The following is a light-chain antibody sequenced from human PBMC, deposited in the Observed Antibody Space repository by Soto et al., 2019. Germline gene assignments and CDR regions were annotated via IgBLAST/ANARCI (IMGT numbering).Light chain of an antibody. J-gene: IGKJ2*01. CDR1: QSISDA. CDR3: QQSYSSLMYT. V-gene: IGKV1-39*01. Sequence: DIQMTQSPSSLSASVGDRVTITCRASQSISDALNWYQLKAGKAPKLLIYAASSLQSGVPSRFSGSGSGTLFTLTINSLQPEDFATYYCQQSYSSLMYTSGQRTKLAIK. CDR2: AAS.